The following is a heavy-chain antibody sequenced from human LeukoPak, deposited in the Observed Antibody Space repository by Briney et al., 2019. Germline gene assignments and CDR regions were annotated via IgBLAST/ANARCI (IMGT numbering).Heavy chain of an antibody. V-gene: IGHV4-34*01. J-gene: IGHJ5*01. CDR3: ARGGYGLYCSSTSCYFPFDS. D-gene: IGHD2-2*01. Sequence: SETLSLTCAVYGGSFSGYYRSWIRQPPEKGLEWIGEINNSGSTNYAPSVKSRVTISIDTSKNQLYLKLNCLTAEDTAVYYCARGGYGLYCSSTSCYFPFDSWGQGALVTVSS. CDR1: GGSFSGYY. CDR2: INNSGST.